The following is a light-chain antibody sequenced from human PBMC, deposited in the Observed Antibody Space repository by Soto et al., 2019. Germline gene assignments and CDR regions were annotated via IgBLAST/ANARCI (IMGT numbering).Light chain of an antibody. CDR3: QQYGSSSWT. V-gene: IGKV3-20*01. CDR1: QSVNNY. Sequence: EIEMAQSPATLSVSPGEGATLSCRASQSVNNYLAWYQQKPGQAPRLLIYDTSDRASGIPFRFSGSGSGTDFTLTISRLEPEDFAVYYCQQYGSSSWTFGQGTKVDIK. CDR2: DTS. J-gene: IGKJ1*01.